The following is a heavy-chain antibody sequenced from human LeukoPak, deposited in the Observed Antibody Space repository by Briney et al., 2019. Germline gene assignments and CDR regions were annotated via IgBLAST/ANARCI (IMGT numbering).Heavy chain of an antibody. V-gene: IGHV3-7*01. CDR1: GFTFSSYW. J-gene: IGHJ4*02. CDR2: IRQDGGLK. CDR3: AREIVGAIKSYFDY. Sequence: PGGSLRLSCTASGFTFSSYWMSWVRQAPGKGLEWVANIRQDGGLKHYVDSVKGRFTISRDNAENSLYLQMNGLRAEDTAVYYCAREIVGAIKSYFDYWGQGTLVTASS. D-gene: IGHD1-26*01.